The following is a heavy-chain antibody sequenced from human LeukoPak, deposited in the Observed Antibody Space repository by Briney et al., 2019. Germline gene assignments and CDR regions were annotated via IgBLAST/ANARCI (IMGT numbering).Heavy chain of an antibody. D-gene: IGHD3-10*01. V-gene: IGHV1-69*04. Sequence: SVKVSCTASGGAFSSYAISWVRQAPGQGLEWMGRIIPILGIANYAQTFQGRVTITADKSTSTAYMELSSLRSEDTAVYYCARGRSGFRGLFNWFDPWGQGTLVTVSS. CDR2: IIPILGIA. CDR3: ARGRSGFRGLFNWFDP. J-gene: IGHJ5*02. CDR1: GGAFSSYA.